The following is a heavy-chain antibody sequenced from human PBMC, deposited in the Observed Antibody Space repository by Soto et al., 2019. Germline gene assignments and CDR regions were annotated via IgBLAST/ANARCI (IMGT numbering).Heavy chain of an antibody. Sequence: GASVKVSCKASGYTFTSYGISWVRQAPGQGLEWMGWISAYNGNTNYAQKLQGRVTMTTDTSTSTAYMELRSLRSDDTAVYYCARDCLHCIAAAASNWFDPWGQGTLVTVSS. CDR2: ISAYNGNT. CDR1: GYTFTSYG. D-gene: IGHD6-13*01. V-gene: IGHV1-18*01. CDR3: ARDCLHCIAAAASNWFDP. J-gene: IGHJ5*02.